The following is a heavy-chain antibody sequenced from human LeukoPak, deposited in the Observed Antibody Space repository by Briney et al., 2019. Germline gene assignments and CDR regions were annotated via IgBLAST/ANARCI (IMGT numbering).Heavy chain of an antibody. Sequence: GRSLRLSCAASGFTFSSYGMHWVRQAPGKGLEWVAVISYDGSNKYYADSVKGRFTISRDNSKNTLYLQMNSLRAEDTAVYYCARDLSKTYYDFWSGYRAPANDAFDIWGQGTMVTVSS. CDR3: ARDLSKTYYDFWSGYRAPANDAFDI. CDR1: GFTFSSYG. D-gene: IGHD3-3*01. J-gene: IGHJ3*02. V-gene: IGHV3-30*03. CDR2: ISYDGSNK.